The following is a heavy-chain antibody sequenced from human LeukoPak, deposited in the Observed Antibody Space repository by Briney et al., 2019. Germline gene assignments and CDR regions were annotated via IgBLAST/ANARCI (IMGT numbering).Heavy chain of an antibody. J-gene: IGHJ4*02. CDR1: GYTFTSYY. V-gene: IGHV1-46*01. D-gene: IGHD4-17*01. Sequence: ASVKVSCKASGYTFTSYYMHWVRQAPGQGLEWMGIINPSGGSTSYAQKLQGRVTMTTDTSTSTAYMELRSLRSDDTAVYYCARDYGDLIDYWGQGTLVTVSS. CDR2: INPSGGST. CDR3: ARDYGDLIDY.